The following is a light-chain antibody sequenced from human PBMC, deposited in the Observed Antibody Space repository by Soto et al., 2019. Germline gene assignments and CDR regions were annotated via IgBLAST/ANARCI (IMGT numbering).Light chain of an antibody. CDR1: QTINTY. Sequence: DLQMTQSPSSLSASVGDRVTITCRARQTINTYLNWYQQTPGTAPKLLTYDASSLQSGVPSRFRGSGSGTDFTLTITSLQPEDFATYYCQQSYTSPLTFGGGTKVEVK. CDR2: DAS. V-gene: IGKV1-39*01. CDR3: QQSYTSPLT. J-gene: IGKJ4*01.